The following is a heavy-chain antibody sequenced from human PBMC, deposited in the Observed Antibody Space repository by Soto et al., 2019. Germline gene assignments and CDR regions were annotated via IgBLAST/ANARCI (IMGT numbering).Heavy chain of an antibody. Sequence: LSLTCAVYGGSFRGYYWSWIRQPPGKGLEWIGEINHSGSTNYNPSLKSRVTISVDTSKNQFSLKLSSVTAADTAVYYCARGLNDSSGYYYSGWSFWGQGPLVTVSS. CDR3: ARGLNDSSGYYYSGWSF. V-gene: IGHV4-34*01. CDR2: INHSGST. D-gene: IGHD3-22*01. J-gene: IGHJ4*02. CDR1: GGSFRGYY.